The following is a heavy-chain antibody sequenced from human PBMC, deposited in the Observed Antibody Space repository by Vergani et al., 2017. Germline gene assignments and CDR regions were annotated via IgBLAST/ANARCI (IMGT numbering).Heavy chain of an antibody. V-gene: IGHV3-7*03. CDR2: IKQDGSER. CDR3: ARDVNWFDP. Sequence: EVQLVESGGDLVQPGGSLRLSCAASGGFTFSNFWMTWVRKAPGKGLEWVANIKQDGSERNYVDSVKGLFTISRDNAKNSLYLHMNSLRAEDTAVYYCARDVNWFDPWGQGTLVTVSS. CDR1: GGFTFSNFW. J-gene: IGHJ5*02.